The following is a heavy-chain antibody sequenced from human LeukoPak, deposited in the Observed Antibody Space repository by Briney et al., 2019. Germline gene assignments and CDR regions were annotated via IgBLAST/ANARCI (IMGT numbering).Heavy chain of an antibody. CDR3: ARGPYGYGDSPPGFDY. Sequence: GGSLRLSCAASGFTVSSNYMSWDRQAPGKGLEWVSVIYSGGSTYYADSVKGRFTISRDNSKNTLYLQMNSLRAEDTAVYYCARGPYGYGDSPPGFDYWGQGTLVTVSS. J-gene: IGHJ4*02. CDR1: GFTVSSNY. V-gene: IGHV3-66*01. CDR2: IYSGGST. D-gene: IGHD4-17*01.